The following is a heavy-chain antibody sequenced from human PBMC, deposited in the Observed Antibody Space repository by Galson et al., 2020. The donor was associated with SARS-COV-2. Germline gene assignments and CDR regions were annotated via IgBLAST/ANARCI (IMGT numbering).Heavy chain of an antibody. D-gene: IGHD6-13*01. CDR2: VFYGGNT. Sequence: SSETLSLTCSVSGGSIDSSIYYWGWFRQPPGKGLEWIGTVFYGGNTYYNPSLRSRVTISVDTSKNQFSLKLTSVTAADTAVYYCAGVTDYSSSWNFHYCGMDVWGQGTTVTVSS. CDR3: AGVTDYSSSWNFHYCGMDV. CDR1: GGSIDSSIYY. J-gene: IGHJ6*02. V-gene: IGHV4-39*07.